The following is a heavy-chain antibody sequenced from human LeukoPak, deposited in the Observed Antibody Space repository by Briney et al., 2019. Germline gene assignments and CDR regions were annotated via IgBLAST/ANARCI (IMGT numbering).Heavy chain of an antibody. CDR2: IYHSGST. D-gene: IGHD6-19*01. CDR3: ARDSGSSGWSPREY. J-gene: IGHJ4*02. CDR1: GYSISSGYY. V-gene: IGHV4-38-2*02. Sequence: PSETLSLTCTVSGYSISSGYYWGWIRQPPGKGLEWIGSIYHSGSTYYNPSLKSRVTISVDTSKNQFSLKLSSVTAADTAVYYCARDSGSSGWSPREYWGQGTLVTVSS.